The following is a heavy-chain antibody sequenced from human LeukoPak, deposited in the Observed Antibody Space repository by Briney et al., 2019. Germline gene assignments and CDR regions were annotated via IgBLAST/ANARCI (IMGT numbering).Heavy chain of an antibody. J-gene: IGHJ4*02. Sequence: GGSLRLSCAASGFTFSSYSMNWVRQAPGKGLEWVSYISSSSSTIYYADSVKGRFTISRDNAKNSLYLQMNSLRAEDTAVYYCARDLDYGDYTFDYWGQGTLVTVSS. CDR1: GFTFSSYS. CDR2: ISSSSSTI. D-gene: IGHD4-17*01. V-gene: IGHV3-48*04. CDR3: ARDLDYGDYTFDY.